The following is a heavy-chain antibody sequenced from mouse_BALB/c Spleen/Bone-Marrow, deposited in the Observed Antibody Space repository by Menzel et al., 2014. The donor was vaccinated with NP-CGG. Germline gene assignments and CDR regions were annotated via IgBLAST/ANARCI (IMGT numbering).Heavy chain of an antibody. CDR1: GFTFTNYF. V-gene: IGHV7-3*02. J-gene: IGHJ2*01. CDR3: ARDYNGYFDF. CDR2: IRNKANGYTT. Sequence: EVKLMESGGGLVQPGGSLRLSCTTSGFTFTNYFMTWVRQPPGKALEWLGFIRNKANGYTTEYNPSVKGRFTISRDNSQGIFDLQMNTLRAEDSAIYYCARDYNGYFDFWGQGTTLTVSS. D-gene: IGHD6-1*01.